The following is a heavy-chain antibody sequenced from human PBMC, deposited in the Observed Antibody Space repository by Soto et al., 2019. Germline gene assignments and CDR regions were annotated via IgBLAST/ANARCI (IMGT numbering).Heavy chain of an antibody. CDR2: IIPIFGTA. Sequence: SVKVSCKASGGTFSSYAISWVRQAPGQGLEWMGGIIPIFGTANYAQKFQGRATITADESTSTAYMELSSLRSEDTAVYYCARDRGIAAELKFADTGFDPWGQGTLVTVSS. CDR1: GGTFSSYA. V-gene: IGHV1-69*13. D-gene: IGHD6-13*01. J-gene: IGHJ5*02. CDR3: ARDRGIAAELKFADTGFDP.